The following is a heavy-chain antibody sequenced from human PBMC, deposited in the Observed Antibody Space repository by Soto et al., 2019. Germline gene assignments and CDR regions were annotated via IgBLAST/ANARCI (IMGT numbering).Heavy chain of an antibody. CDR3: ARGRTKLGYCSSTSYYHRYYFDY. J-gene: IGHJ4*02. CDR2: INHSGST. CDR1: GGSFSGYY. Sequence: QVQLQQWGAGLLKPSETLSLTCAVYGGSFSGYYWSWIRQPPGKGLEWIGEINHSGSTNYNPSLKSRVTISVDTSKNQFSLKLSSVTAADTAVYYCARGRTKLGYCSSTSYYHRYYFDYWGQGTLVTVSS. V-gene: IGHV4-34*01. D-gene: IGHD2-2*01.